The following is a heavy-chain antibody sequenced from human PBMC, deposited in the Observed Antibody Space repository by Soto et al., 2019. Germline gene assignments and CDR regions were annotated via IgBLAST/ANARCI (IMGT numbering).Heavy chain of an antibody. CDR2: IWYDGSNK. Sequence: GGSLRLSCAASGFTFSSYGMHWVRQAPGKGLEWVAVIWYDGSNKYYADSVKGRFTISRDNSKNTLYLQMNSLRAEDTAVYYCAREGIVGAAYDAFDIWGQGTMVTVSS. CDR3: AREGIVGAAYDAFDI. D-gene: IGHD1-26*01. V-gene: IGHV3-33*01. J-gene: IGHJ3*02. CDR1: GFTFSSYG.